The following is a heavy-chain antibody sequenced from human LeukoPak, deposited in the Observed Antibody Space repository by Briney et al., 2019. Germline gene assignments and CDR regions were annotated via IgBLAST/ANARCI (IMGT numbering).Heavy chain of an antibody. CDR2: IWYDGSNK. V-gene: IGHV3-33*01. Sequence: PGGSLRLSCAASGFTFSSYGMHWVRQAPGKGLEWAAVIWYDGSNKYYADSVKGRFTISRDNSKNTLYLQMNSLRAEDTAVYYCARDQWLVPDYWGQGTLVTVSS. D-gene: IGHD6-19*01. J-gene: IGHJ4*02. CDR3: ARDQWLVPDY. CDR1: GFTFSSYG.